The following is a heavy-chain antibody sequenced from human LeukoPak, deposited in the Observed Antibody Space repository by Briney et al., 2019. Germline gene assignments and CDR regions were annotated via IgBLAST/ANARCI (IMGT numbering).Heavy chain of an antibody. J-gene: IGHJ5*02. D-gene: IGHD1-26*01. CDR2: VYPRESDT. Sequence: GEPRQTSGKGSGYSFTSYWIGWVGQMPGKGLEWMGIVYPRESDTGYSPYFQGQVHISADKSISTAYLQWSSLKASDTAMYYCARRGWEEGIDPWGQGTLVTVSS. CDR1: GYSFTSYW. V-gene: IGHV5-51*01. CDR3: ARRGWEEGIDP.